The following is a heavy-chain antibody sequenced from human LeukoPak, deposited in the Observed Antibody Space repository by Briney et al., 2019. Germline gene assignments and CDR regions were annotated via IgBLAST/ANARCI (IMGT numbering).Heavy chain of an antibody. J-gene: IGHJ6*02. CDR2: IYYSGST. CDR1: GGSISSGDYY. Sequence: PSQTLSLTCTVSGGSISSGDYYWSWIRQPPGKGLEWIGYIYYSGSTYYNPSLKSRVTISVDTSKNQFSPKLSFVTAADTAVYYCARDLWFGEYGMDVWGQGTTVTVSS. D-gene: IGHD3-10*01. V-gene: IGHV4-30-4*01. CDR3: ARDLWFGEYGMDV.